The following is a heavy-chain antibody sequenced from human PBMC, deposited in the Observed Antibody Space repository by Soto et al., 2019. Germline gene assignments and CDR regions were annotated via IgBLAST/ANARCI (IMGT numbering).Heavy chain of an antibody. Sequence: EVQLLESGGGLVQPGGSLRLSCAASGFTFSTYAMSWVRQAPGKGLGWVSTISGSGGSTYYADSVKGRFTISRDNSKNTLYLQMNSLRAGDTAEYYCAKEGESSSWSSFDFWGQGTLVTVSS. V-gene: IGHV3-23*01. D-gene: IGHD6-13*01. CDR2: ISGSGGST. CDR3: AKEGESSSWSSFDF. J-gene: IGHJ4*02. CDR1: GFTFSTYA.